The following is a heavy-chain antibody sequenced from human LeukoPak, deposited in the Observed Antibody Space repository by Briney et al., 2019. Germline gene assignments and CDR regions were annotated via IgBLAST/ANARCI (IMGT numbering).Heavy chain of an antibody. J-gene: IGHJ6*03. V-gene: IGHV5-51*01. CDR3: ARLYDSSGYPPSHKTYYYYYMDV. D-gene: IGHD3-22*01. Sequence: GESLQISCKGSGYSFTSYWIGWVRQMPGKGLEWMGIIYPGDSDTRYSPSFQGQVTISADKSISTAYLQWSSLKASDTAMYYCARLYDSSGYPPSHKTYYYYYMDVWGKGTTVTVSS. CDR1: GYSFTSYW. CDR2: IYPGDSDT.